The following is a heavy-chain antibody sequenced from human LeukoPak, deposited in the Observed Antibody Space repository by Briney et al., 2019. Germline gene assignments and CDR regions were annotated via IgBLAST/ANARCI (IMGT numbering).Heavy chain of an antibody. CDR2: NSGGSS. CDR3: AGTAQGRTRSDY. Sequence: GGSLRLSCAASGFTFSTYGVYWVRQAPGKGLEWVSSNSGGSSYYADSVKGRFTISRDNSKNTLYLQMNSLRAEDTAVYYCAGTAQGRTRSDYWGQGTLVTVSS. V-gene: IGHV3-23*01. CDR1: GFTFSTYG. J-gene: IGHJ4*02. D-gene: IGHD2-2*01.